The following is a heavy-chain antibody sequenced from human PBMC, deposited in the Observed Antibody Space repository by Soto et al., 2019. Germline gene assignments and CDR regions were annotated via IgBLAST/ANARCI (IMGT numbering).Heavy chain of an antibody. CDR3: ATLNSFGSDY. CDR1: GFTFSNFW. J-gene: IGHJ4*02. V-gene: IGHV3-74*01. CDR2: IYSDGSGT. Sequence: GWSLRLSCAASGFTFSNFWMHWVRQAPGKGLVWVSRIYSDGSGTTYADSVKGRFTISRDNAKSTLYLQMNSLRAEDTAVYYCATLNSFGSDYWGRGTLVTVSS. D-gene: IGHD5-18*01.